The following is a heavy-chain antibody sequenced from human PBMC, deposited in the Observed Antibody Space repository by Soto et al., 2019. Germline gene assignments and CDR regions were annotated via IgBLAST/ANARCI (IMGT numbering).Heavy chain of an antibody. CDR2: IKFDESTT. CDR1: GFTFTTYW. D-gene: IGHD2-21*01. J-gene: IGHJ6*03. CDR3: VRGGLWAYYMDV. V-gene: IGHV3-74*01. Sequence: EVQLVESGGGLVQPGGSLRLSCAASGFTFTTYWMHWVRQAPGKGLVWVSRIKFDESTTNYADSVKGRFTISSDNAKNPGFLKMNGLGAEDTAVYYCVRGGLWAYYMDVWGKGTTVTVSS.